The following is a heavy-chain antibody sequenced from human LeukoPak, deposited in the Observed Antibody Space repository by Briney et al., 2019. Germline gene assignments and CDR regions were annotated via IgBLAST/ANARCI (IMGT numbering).Heavy chain of an antibody. J-gene: IGHJ6*02. CDR1: GFTFGDYA. Sequence: GGSLRLSCTASGFTFGDYAMSWVRQAPGKGLEWVGFIRSKAYGCTTEYAASVKGRLTISRDDSKSIAYLQMNSLKTEDTAVYYCTRDNEGDIVVVPARFYYYYYGMDVWGQGTTVTVSS. CDR2: IRSKAYGCTT. V-gene: IGHV3-49*04. CDR3: TRDNEGDIVVVPARFYYYYYGMDV. D-gene: IGHD2-2*01.